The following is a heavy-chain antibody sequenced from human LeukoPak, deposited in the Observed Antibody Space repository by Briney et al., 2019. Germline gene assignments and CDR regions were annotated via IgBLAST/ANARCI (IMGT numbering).Heavy chain of an antibody. J-gene: IGHJ3*02. Sequence: ASVKVSCKASGYTFTSYGISWVRQAPGQGLEWMGWISAYNGNTKYSQKFQGRVTITRDTSASTAYMELSSLRSEDTAVYYCARERRRDGYPGRDAFDIWGQGTMVTVSS. CDR1: GYTFTSYG. CDR2: ISAYNGNT. D-gene: IGHD5-24*01. V-gene: IGHV1-18*01. CDR3: ARERRRDGYPGRDAFDI.